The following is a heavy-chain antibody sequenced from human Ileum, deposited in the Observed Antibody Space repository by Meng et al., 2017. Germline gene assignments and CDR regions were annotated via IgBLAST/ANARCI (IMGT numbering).Heavy chain of an antibody. CDR3: ARVSYNKGSPKFDS. Sequence: HVQMQESGAGLVKPSETLSISCAFSGDSIRNGNWWSWVRQPPGKGLEWIGEIYESGTTNYNPSLKSRVTISVDKSKNEFSLKLSSVTAADTALYYCARVSYNKGSPKFDSWGQGTLVTVSS. D-gene: IGHD1-14*01. CDR1: GDSIRNGNW. V-gene: IGHV4-4*02. CDR2: IYESGTT. J-gene: IGHJ4*02.